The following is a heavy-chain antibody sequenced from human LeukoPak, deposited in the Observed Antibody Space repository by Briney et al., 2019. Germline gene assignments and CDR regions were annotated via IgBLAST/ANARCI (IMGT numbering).Heavy chain of an antibody. CDR1: GGSISSTNW. Sequence: KPSETLSLTCGVSGGSISSTNWYSWVRQPPGQGLEWIGEISLSGRTNYNPSLKSRVTMSLDESKHHLSLNLASVTAADTAVYYCSRESGPFSPFGHWGQGTLVAVTS. CDR2: ISLSGRT. V-gene: IGHV4-4*02. CDR3: SRESGPFSPFGH. J-gene: IGHJ4*02. D-gene: IGHD1-26*01.